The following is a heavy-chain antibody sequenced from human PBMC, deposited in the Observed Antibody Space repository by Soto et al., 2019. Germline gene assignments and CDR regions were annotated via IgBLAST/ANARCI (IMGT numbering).Heavy chain of an antibody. D-gene: IGHD6-13*01. Sequence: SQTLSLTCAISGDSVSSSSAAWNWIRQSPSRGLEWLGRTYYRSKWYNDYAVSVKSRITINPDTSKNQISLQLNSVTPEDTAVYYCARVWSSSSWDQPTDWGQGTLVTVSS. CDR3: ARVWSSSSWDQPTD. J-gene: IGHJ4*02. CDR1: GDSVSSSSAA. V-gene: IGHV6-1*01. CDR2: TYYRSKWYN.